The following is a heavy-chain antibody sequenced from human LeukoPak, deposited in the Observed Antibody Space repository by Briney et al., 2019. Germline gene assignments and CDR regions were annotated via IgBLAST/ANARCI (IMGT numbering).Heavy chain of an antibody. CDR1: GGSISRYY. CDR3: AREGTSGDFDY. V-gene: IGHV4-59*01. Sequence: SETLSLTCTVSGGSISRYYWSWIRQPPGKGLEWIGYIYYSGSTNYNPSLKSRVTISVDTSKNQFSLKLNSVTAADTAVYYCAREGTSGDFDYWGQGTLVAVSS. D-gene: IGHD2-2*01. CDR2: IYYSGST. J-gene: IGHJ4*02.